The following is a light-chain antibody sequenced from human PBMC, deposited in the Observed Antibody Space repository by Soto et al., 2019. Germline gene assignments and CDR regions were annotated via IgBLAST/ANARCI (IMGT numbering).Light chain of an antibody. CDR1: SSDVGSYNL. CDR2: EVS. V-gene: IGLV2-23*02. J-gene: IGLJ1*01. CDR3: CSYAGSSTPLI. Sequence: QSALSQPASVSGSPGQSITISCTGTSSDVGSYNLVSWYQQHPGKAPKRMIYEVSKRPSGVSNRFSGSKSGNTASLTISGLQAEDEADYYCCSYAGSSTPLIFGTGTKLTVL.